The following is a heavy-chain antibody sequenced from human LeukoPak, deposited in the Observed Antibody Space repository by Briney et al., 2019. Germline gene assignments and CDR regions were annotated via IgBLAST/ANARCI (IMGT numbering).Heavy chain of an antibody. CDR2: IRYDGSYK. D-gene: IGHD3-10*01. Sequence: GGSLRLSCAASGFTFSTDGMHWVRQAPGKGLEWVAFIRYDGSYKYYAASVMGRFTVSRDISKDTLYLQLNSLRVEDTAVYYCAKDSHRTGSYSGTYPYYFDYWGQGTLVSVPS. J-gene: IGHJ4*02. CDR3: AKDSHRTGSYSGTYPYYFDY. CDR1: GFTFSTDG. V-gene: IGHV3-30*02.